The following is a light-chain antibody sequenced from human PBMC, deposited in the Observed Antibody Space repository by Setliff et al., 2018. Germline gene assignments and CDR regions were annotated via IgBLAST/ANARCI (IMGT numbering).Light chain of an antibody. CDR2: EVT. J-gene: IGLJ1*01. CDR3: SAYTSSSTYV. CDR1: IGDVGAYDF. Sequence: QSVLTQPASVSGSPGQSITISCSGTIGDVGAYDFVSWYQHHPGKAPKLVIYEVTNRPSGISNRFSGSKSGNSVSLIISGLQAEDEADYYCSAYTSSSTYVFGTGTKVTVL. V-gene: IGLV2-14*01.